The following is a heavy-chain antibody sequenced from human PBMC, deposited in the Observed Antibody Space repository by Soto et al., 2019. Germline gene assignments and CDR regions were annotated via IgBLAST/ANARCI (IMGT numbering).Heavy chain of an antibody. CDR3: ARDLSGDYGALDT. V-gene: IGHV3-33*01. J-gene: IGHJ3*02. CDR2: IWYDGSNK. CDR1: GFTFSSYG. Sequence: QVQLVESGGGGVQPGRSLRLSCAASGFTFSSYGMHWARQAPGKGLEWVAVIWYDGSNKVYADSVKARFTISRDNCENNLYLQMNSLRAADTAVYYCARDLSGDYGALDTWGQGTMVTVSS. D-gene: IGHD4-17*01.